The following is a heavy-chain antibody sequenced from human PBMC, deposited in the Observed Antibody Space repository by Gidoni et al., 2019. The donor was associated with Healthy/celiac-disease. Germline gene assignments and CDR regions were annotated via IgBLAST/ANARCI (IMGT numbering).Heavy chain of an antibody. CDR2: ISYDGSNK. Sequence: QVQLVESGGGVVQPGRSLRLSCAASGFTFSRSGMHWVRQAPGKGLGWVAVISYDGSNKYYADSVKGRFTISRDNSKNTLYLQMNSLRAEDTAVYYCAKDLTGMVATGRYYYYGMDVWGQGTTVTVSS. V-gene: IGHV3-30*18. J-gene: IGHJ6*02. CDR3: AKDLTGMVATGRYYYYGMDV. CDR1: GFTFSRSG. D-gene: IGHD5-12*01.